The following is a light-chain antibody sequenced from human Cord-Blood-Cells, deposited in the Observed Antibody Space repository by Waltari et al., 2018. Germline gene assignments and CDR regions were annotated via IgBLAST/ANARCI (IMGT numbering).Light chain of an antibody. Sequence: DIQMTQSPSSLSASVGDRVTITCRASQSISSYLNWYQQKPGKAPKLLIYAASSLQSGVPSRFSGSGSGTDFTLTISSLQPEDFATYYCQQSYSTPRALTFGGGTKVVIK. V-gene: IGKV1-39*01. CDR3: QQSYSTPRALT. CDR1: QSISSY. J-gene: IGKJ4*01. CDR2: AAS.